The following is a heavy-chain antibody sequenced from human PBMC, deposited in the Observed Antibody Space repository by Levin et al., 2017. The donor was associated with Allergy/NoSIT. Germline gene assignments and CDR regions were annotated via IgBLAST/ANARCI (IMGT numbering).Heavy chain of an antibody. J-gene: IGHJ6*02. CDR3: ARDREKGRDYYGSGSYYRAHYYDYGMDG. Sequence: HPGGSLRLSCAASGFTFSSYDMHWVRQAPGKGLEWVAVISYDGSNKYYADSVKGRFTISRDNSKNTLYLQMNSLRAEDTAVYYCARDREKGRDYYGSGSYYRAHYYDYGMDGWGQGTTVTVSS. CDR2: ISYDGSNK. CDR1: GFTFSSYD. V-gene: IGHV3-30-3*01. D-gene: IGHD3-10*01.